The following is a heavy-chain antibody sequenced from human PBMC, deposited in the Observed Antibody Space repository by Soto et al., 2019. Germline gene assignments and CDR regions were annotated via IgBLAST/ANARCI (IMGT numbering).Heavy chain of an antibody. D-gene: IGHD3-3*01. CDR3: ARVNYDFWSGYSGGWFDP. J-gene: IGHJ5*02. Sequence: TGGSLRLSCAASGFTFSSYWMHWVRQAPGKGLVWVSRINSDGSSTSYADSVKGRFTISRDNAKNTLYLQMNSLRAEDTAVYYCARVNYDFWSGYSGGWFDPWGQGTLVTVSS. CDR1: GFTFSSYW. V-gene: IGHV3-74*01. CDR2: INSDGSST.